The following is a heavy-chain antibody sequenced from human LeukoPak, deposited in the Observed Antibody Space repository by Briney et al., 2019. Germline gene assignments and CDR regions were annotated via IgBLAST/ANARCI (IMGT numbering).Heavy chain of an antibody. J-gene: IGHJ5*02. CDR1: GGTFSSYA. CDR2: IIPIFGTP. V-gene: IGHV1-69*05. Sequence: ASVKVSCKASGGTFSSYAMSWVRQAPGQGLEWMGGIIPIFGTPNYAQKFQGRVKITTDKSTSTPYMEVSSLRSEHTAVYYCARNPIAAAGRWFDPWGQGTLVTVSS. D-gene: IGHD6-13*01. CDR3: ARNPIAAAGRWFDP.